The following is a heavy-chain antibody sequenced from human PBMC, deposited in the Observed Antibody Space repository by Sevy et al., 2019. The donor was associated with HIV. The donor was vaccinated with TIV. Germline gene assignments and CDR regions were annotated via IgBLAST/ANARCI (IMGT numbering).Heavy chain of an antibody. D-gene: IGHD3-22*01. J-gene: IGHJ4*02. CDR1: GYTFVTYG. CDR2: ISGIDGST. V-gene: IGHV1-18*01. CDR3: VRDANYDSESSGYPFDD. Sequence: ASVKVSCKTSGYTFVTYGMSWVRQVPGQGPQWMGWISGIDGSTREAQIFQDRVTMTTDRTTSTAYMEVRRLRSDDTAVYYCVRDANYDSESSGYPFDDWGQGALVTVSS.